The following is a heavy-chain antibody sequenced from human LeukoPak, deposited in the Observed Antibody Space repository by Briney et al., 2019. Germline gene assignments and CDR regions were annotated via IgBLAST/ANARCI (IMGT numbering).Heavy chain of an antibody. V-gene: IGHV4-34*01. Sequence: PSETLSLTCAVYGGSFSGYYWSWIRQPPGKGLEWIGEINHSGSTNYNPSLKSRVTISVDTSKNQFSLKLSSVTAADTAVYYCARSRDVLLWFGATYYYYGMDVWGQGTTVTVSS. CDR3: ARSRDVLLWFGATYYYYGMDV. CDR2: INHSGST. J-gene: IGHJ6*02. CDR1: GGSFSGYY. D-gene: IGHD3-10*01.